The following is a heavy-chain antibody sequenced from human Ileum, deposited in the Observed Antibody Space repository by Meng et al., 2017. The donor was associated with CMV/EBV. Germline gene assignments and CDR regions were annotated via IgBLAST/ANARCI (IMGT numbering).Heavy chain of an antibody. J-gene: IGHJ4*02. Sequence: QVQLQGSGPGLMKPSETLSLTCTVSGGSIGTYYWSWIRQAAGKGLEWIGRVYLTGSTKYNPSLKSRVTMSVDTSKNQFSLSLASVTAADTAIYFCAREESVGIAVTGTFDYWGQGILVTVSS. CDR2: VYLTGST. D-gene: IGHD6-19*01. CDR3: AREESVGIAVTGTFDY. V-gene: IGHV4-4*07. CDR1: GGSIGTYY.